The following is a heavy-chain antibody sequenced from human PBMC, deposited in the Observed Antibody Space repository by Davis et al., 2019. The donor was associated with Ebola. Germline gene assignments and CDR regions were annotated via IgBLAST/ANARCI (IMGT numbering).Heavy chain of an antibody. Sequence: GESLMISCAASGFTVSSNYMSWVRQAPGKGLEWVSVIYSGGSTYYADSVKGRFTISRDNSKNTLYLQMNSLRAEDTAVYYCATNTYYYYGMDVWGQGTTVTVSS. D-gene: IGHD2/OR15-2a*01. V-gene: IGHV3-53*01. CDR2: IYSGGST. CDR3: ATNTYYYYGMDV. J-gene: IGHJ6*02. CDR1: GFTVSSNY.